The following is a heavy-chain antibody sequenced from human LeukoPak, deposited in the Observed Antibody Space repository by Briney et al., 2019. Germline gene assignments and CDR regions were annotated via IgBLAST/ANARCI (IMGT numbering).Heavy chain of an antibody. CDR1: GFTFSTYS. CDR2: ISSSSSYI. J-gene: IGHJ4*02. Sequence: GGSLRLSCAASGFTFSTYSMHWVRQAPGKGLEWVSSISSSSSYIYYADSVKGRFTISRDNAKNSLYLQMNSLRAEDTAVYYCARAVATIPYYWGQGTLVTVSS. D-gene: IGHD5-12*01. V-gene: IGHV3-21*01. CDR3: ARAVATIPYY.